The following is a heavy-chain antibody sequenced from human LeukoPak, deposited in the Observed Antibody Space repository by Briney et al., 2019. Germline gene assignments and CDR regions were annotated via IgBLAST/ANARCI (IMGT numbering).Heavy chain of an antibody. J-gene: IGHJ4*02. CDR3: ARGVHGRSYYFDY. V-gene: IGHV4-59*01. CDR1: GGSISSYY. Sequence: SETLSLTCTVSGGSISSYYWSWIRQPPGKGLEWIGYIYYSGSTNYNPSLESRVTISVDTSKNQFSLKLSSVTAADTAVYYCARGVHGRSYYFDYWGQGTLVTVSS. CDR2: IYYSGST. D-gene: IGHD6-6*01.